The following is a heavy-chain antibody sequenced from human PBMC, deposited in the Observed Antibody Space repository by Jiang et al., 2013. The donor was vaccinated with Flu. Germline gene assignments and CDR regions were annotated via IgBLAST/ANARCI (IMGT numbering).Heavy chain of an antibody. CDR2: IYPGDSDT. D-gene: IGHD3-22*01. Sequence: GAEVKKPGESLKISCKGSGYSFTSYWIGWVRQMPGKGLEWMGIIYPGDSDTRYSPSFQGQVTISADESISTAYLQWSSLKASDTAMYYCARRPAYYYDSTGTDAFDIWGQGTMVTVSS. CDR3: ARRPAYYYDSTGTDAFDI. CDR1: GYSFTSYW. V-gene: IGHV5-51*01. J-gene: IGHJ3*02.